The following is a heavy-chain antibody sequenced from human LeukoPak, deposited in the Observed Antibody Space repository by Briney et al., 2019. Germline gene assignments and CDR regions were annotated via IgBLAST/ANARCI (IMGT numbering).Heavy chain of an antibody. V-gene: IGHV5-51*01. CDR3: ARCAVNYDFWSGYYQAWTYYFDY. CDR1: GYSFTSYW. D-gene: IGHD3-3*01. Sequence: GESLKISCKGSGYSFTSYWIGWVRQMPGKGLEWMGIIYPGDSDTRYSPSFQGQVTISADKSISTAYLQWSSLKASDTAMYYCARCAVNYDFWSGYYQAWTYYFDYWGQGTLVTASS. J-gene: IGHJ4*02. CDR2: IYPGDSDT.